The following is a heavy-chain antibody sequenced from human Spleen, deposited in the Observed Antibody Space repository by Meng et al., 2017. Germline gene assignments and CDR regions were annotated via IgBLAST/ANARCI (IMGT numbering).Heavy chain of an antibody. CDR3: ARDEDISAAGKLFGDY. CDR1: GYTCPEYC. V-gene: IGHV1-2*06. J-gene: IGHJ4*02. Sequence: ASVMVSCKASGYTCPEYCLHWVRRAPGQGLEWMGRINPKSGDTHYAQRFQGRVTMTGDTSISTAYMELSGLRSDDTAMYYCARDEDISAAGKLFGDYWGQGTLVTVSS. CDR2: INPKSGDT. D-gene: IGHD6-13*01.